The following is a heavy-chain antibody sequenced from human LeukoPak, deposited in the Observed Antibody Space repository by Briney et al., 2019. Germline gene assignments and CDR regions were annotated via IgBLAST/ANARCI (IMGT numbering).Heavy chain of an antibody. CDR3: AKDESPLGRWLVHGVY. CDR1: GGSFSSYG. D-gene: IGHD6-19*01. J-gene: IGHJ4*02. CDR2: IIPVFGTA. Sequence: SLKISCKASGGSFSSYGISWVRQAPGQGLEWMRGIIPVFGTANYAQKFHGRVTITADDSTRTAYMELSSLKSEDTAVYYCAKDESPLGRWLVHGVYWGQGTLVTVSS. V-gene: IGHV1-69*01.